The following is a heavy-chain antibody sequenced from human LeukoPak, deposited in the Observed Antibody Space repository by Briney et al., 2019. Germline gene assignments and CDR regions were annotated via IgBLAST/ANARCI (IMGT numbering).Heavy chain of an antibody. D-gene: IGHD3-16*02. Sequence: STNYADSVKGRFTISRDNSKNTLYLQMNSLRAEDTAVYYCAKGSYDYVWGSYRYPYFDYWGQGTLVTVSS. J-gene: IGHJ4*02. V-gene: IGHV3-23*01. CDR3: AKGSYDYVWGSYRYPYFDY. CDR2: ST.